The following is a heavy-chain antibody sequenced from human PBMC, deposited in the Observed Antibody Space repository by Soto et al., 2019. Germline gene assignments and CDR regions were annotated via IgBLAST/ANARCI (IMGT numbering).Heavy chain of an antibody. CDR2: IYYSGST. Sequence: QVQLQESGPGLVKPSQTLSLTCTVSGGSISSGGYYWSWIRQHPGKGLEWIGYIYYSGSTYYNPSLKGRVTISVDTSKNQFSLKLSSVTAADTAVYYCARLGGRFLEWLSNWFDPWGQGTLVTVSS. CDR1: GGSISSGGYY. V-gene: IGHV4-31*03. D-gene: IGHD3-3*01. CDR3: ARLGGRFLEWLSNWFDP. J-gene: IGHJ5*02.